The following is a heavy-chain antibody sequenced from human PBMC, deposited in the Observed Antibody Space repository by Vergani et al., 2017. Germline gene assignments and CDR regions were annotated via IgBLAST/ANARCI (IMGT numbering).Heavy chain of an antibody. CDR1: GITFKNAW. Sequence: EVQVVESGGGLIKPGGSLRLSGVVSGITFKNAWINWVRQAPGTGLEWIGRIRSKNDGGTADYAAPLKGRFTISRDDSKDSAFLLVNNLKTEYTAVYFCYTDYHDYWGQGTLVTVSS. D-gene: IGHD2-2*02. CDR3: YTDYHDY. CDR2: IRSKNDGGTA. J-gene: IGHJ4*02. V-gene: IGHV3-15*01.